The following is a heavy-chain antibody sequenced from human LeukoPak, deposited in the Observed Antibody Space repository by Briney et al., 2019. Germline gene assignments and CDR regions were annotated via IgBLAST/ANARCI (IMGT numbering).Heavy chain of an antibody. Sequence: GGSLRLSCAASGFTFSSYSMNWVRQAPGKGLEWVSSISSSSSYIYYADSVKGRFTISRDNAKNSLYLQMNSLRAEDTAVYYCARGPSDSSGYYYADPFDYWGQGTLVTVSS. CDR1: GFTFSSYS. D-gene: IGHD3-22*01. V-gene: IGHV3-21*01. CDR3: ARGPSDSSGYYYADPFDY. CDR2: ISSSSSYI. J-gene: IGHJ4*02.